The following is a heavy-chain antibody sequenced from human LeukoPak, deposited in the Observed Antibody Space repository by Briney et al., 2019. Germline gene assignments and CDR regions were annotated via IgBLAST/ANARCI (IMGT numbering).Heavy chain of an antibody. Sequence: SETLSLTCTVSGGSISSSSYYWGWIRQPPGKGLEWIGSIYYSGSTYYNPSLKSRVTISVDTSKNQFSLKLSSVTAADTAVYYCARHYDAYYFDYWGQGTLVTVSS. V-gene: IGHV4-39*07. CDR2: IYYSGST. J-gene: IGHJ4*02. CDR3: ARHYDAYYFDY. CDR1: GGSISSSSYY. D-gene: IGHD3-22*01.